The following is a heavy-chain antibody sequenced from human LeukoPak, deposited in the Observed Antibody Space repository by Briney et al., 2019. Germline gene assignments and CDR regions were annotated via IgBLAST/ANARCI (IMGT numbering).Heavy chain of an antibody. J-gene: IGHJ3*02. Sequence: PSQTLSLTCTVSGGSISSYSYHWSWIRQPAGKGLGWIGRIYTRGSTNYNPSLKSRVTISVDTSKNQFSLKLSSVTAADTAMYYCARASPYGSGSYYAIWGQGTMVTVSS. V-gene: IGHV4-61*02. CDR2: IYTRGST. CDR1: GGSISSYSYH. D-gene: IGHD3-10*01. CDR3: ARASPYGSGSYYAI.